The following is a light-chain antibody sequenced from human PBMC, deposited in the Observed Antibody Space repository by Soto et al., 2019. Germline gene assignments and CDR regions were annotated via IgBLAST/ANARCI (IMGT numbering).Light chain of an antibody. CDR1: QSVNSN. CDR3: QQYKNFWT. V-gene: IGKV3-15*01. J-gene: IGKJ1*01. Sequence: EIVMTQSPATLSVSPGERATLSCRASQSVNSNLAWYQQKPGQAPRLVIYGASTRATGIPARFSGSGSGTEFTLTISSLQSVDFAVYYCQQYKNFWTFGQGTKVEIK. CDR2: GAS.